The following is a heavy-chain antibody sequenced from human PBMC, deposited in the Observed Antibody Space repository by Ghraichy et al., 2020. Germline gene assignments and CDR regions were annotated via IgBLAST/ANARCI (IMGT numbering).Heavy chain of an antibody. CDR2: ISYDGSNK. CDR1: GFTFSSYG. Sequence: GGSLRLSCAASGFTFSSYGMHWVRQAPGQGMEWVAVISYDGSNKYYADSVKGRFTISRDNSKNTLYLQMNSLRGEDTAVYYCARVRYSGSYPYYSDYWGQGTLVTVSS. D-gene: IGHD1-26*01. CDR3: ARVRYSGSYPYYSDY. V-gene: IGHV3-30*03. J-gene: IGHJ4*02.